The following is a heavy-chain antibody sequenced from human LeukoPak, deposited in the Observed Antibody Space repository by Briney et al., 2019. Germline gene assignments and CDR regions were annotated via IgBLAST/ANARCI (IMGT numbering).Heavy chain of an antibody. CDR2: INHSGST. J-gene: IGHJ4*02. CDR1: GGSFSGYY. Sequence: SETLSLTCAVYGGSFSGYYWSWIRQPPGKGLEWNGEINHSGSTNYNPSLKSRVTISVDTSKNQFSLKLSSVTAADTAVYYCARGRAYYDFWSGYYTAAEVKDYWGQGTLVTVSS. D-gene: IGHD3-3*01. CDR3: ARGRAYYDFWSGYYTAAEVKDY. V-gene: IGHV4-34*01.